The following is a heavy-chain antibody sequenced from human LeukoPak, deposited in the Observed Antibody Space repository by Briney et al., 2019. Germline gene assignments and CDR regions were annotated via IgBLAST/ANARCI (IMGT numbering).Heavy chain of an antibody. Sequence: QAGGSLRLSCAASGFTFSSYWMSWVRQAPGKGLEWVSAISGSGGSTYYADSVKGRFTISRDNSKITLYLQMNSLRAEDTAVYYCAKDSSLLQLDYYYMDVWGKGTTVTVSS. V-gene: IGHV3-23*01. CDR1: GFTFSSYW. D-gene: IGHD4-11*01. CDR3: AKDSSLLQLDYYYMDV. CDR2: ISGSGGST. J-gene: IGHJ6*03.